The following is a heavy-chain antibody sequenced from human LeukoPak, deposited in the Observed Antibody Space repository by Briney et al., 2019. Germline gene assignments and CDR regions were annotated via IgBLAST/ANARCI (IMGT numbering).Heavy chain of an antibody. V-gene: IGHV3-23*01. CDR2: ISGSGVNT. J-gene: IGHJ6*02. D-gene: IGHD1-26*01. CDR1: GFTFSNYA. Sequence: GGSLRLSCAASGFTFSNYAMSWVRQAPGKGLEWVSLISGSGVNTYYADSVKGRFTISRDNSKNTVSLQMNSLRGEDTAVYYCAKDVRVGGGGMDVWGQGTPVTVSS. CDR3: AKDVRVGGGGMDV.